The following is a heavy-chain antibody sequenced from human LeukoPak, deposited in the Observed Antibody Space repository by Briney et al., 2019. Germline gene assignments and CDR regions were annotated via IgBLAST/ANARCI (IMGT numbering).Heavy chain of an antibody. CDR3: ARGRRIWGGAFDI. CDR1: GFNFSIYA. V-gene: IGHV3-64*02. D-gene: IGHD2/OR15-2a*01. Sequence: GGSLRLSCVASGFNFSIYAMHWVRQASGKGLEYVSAISSNGYSTHYGDSVKGRFTISRDTFKNTLYLQMGSLRAEDMAVYYCARGRRIWGGAFDIWGQGTMVTVSS. J-gene: IGHJ3*02. CDR2: ISSNGYST.